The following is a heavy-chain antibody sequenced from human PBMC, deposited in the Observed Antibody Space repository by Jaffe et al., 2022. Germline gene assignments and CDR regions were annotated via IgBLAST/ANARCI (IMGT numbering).Heavy chain of an antibody. CDR2: ISNTGGST. D-gene: IGHD2-15*01. CDR3: AKDPTQYCSGGSCYVDY. CDR1: GFTFSSYA. J-gene: IGHJ4*02. Sequence: EVQLLESGGGLVQPGGSLRLSCAASGFTFSSYAMSWVRQAPGKGLEWVSAISNTGGSTYYTDSVKGRFTISRDNSKNTLYLQMDSLRAEDTAVYYCAKDPTQYCSGGSCYVDYWGQGTLVTVSS. V-gene: IGHV3-23*01.